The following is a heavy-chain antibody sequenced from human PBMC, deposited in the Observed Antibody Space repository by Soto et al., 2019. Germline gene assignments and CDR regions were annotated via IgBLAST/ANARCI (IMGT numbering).Heavy chain of an antibody. Sequence: VQLVESGGALVRPGGSLRLSCAASGYSFDAYIMNWVRQAPGKGLEWVSSINPRGLTKFYADSVRGRFTISRDDASSSLFLQMNNLRAEDTAVYYCATWYGNHYFGLDVWGQGTTVTVSS. D-gene: IGHD6-13*01. J-gene: IGHJ6*02. V-gene: IGHV3-48*01. CDR1: GYSFDAYI. CDR2: INPRGLTK. CDR3: ATWYGNHYFGLDV.